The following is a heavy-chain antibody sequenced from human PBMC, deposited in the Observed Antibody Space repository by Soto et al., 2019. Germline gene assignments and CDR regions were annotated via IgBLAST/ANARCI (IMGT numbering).Heavy chain of an antibody. V-gene: IGHV4-39*01. D-gene: IGHD3-3*01. CDR2: IYYSGST. CDR1: GGSISSSSYY. J-gene: IGHJ5*02. Sequence: SETLSLTCTVSGGSISSSSYYWGWIRQPPGKGLEWIGSIYYSGSTYYNPSLKSRVTISVDTSKNQFSLKLSSVTAADTAVYYCARKYYDFWSGPTPGRFDPWGQGTLVTVSS. CDR3: ARKYYDFWSGPTPGRFDP.